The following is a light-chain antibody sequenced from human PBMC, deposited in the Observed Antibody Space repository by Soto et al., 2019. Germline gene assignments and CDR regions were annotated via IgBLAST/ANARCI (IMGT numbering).Light chain of an antibody. J-gene: IGKJ2*01. CDR2: QIS. V-gene: IGKV2-30*02. CDR1: RSLVHSDGNTY. CDR3: MQATHWPYT. Sequence: DVVMTQSPLSLPVTLGQSASISCRSSRSLVHSDGNTYFNWFHQRPGQSPRRLFYQISDRDSGVPDRSSGSGSGTDFTLKISRVEAEYVGLYYCMQATHWPYTFGQGTKLEI.